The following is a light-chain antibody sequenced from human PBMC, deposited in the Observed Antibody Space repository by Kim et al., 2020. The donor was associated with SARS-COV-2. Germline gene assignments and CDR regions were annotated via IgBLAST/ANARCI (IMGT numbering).Light chain of an antibody. CDR3: QQYGSSPPDT. CDR2: GAS. J-gene: IGKJ2*01. Sequence: SPGEGASLSCRASQSVSSSYLAWYQHKPGQAPRLLIYGASSRATGIPDRFSGSGSGTDFTLTISRLEPEDFAVYYCQQYGSSPPDTFGQGTKLEI. V-gene: IGKV3-20*01. CDR1: QSVSSSY.